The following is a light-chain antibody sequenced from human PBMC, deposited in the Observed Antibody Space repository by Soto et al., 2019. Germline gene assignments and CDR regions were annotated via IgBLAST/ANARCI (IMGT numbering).Light chain of an antibody. J-gene: IGLJ3*02. CDR2: GNN. Sequence: QSVLTQPPSVSGAPGQTVTISCTRSSSNIGAAYDVHWYQHLPGTAPKLLIYGNNNRPSGVPDRFSGSKSGTSASLAITGLQAEDEADDYCQSYDSSLSGWVFGGGTQLTVL. CDR1: SSNIGAAYD. CDR3: QSYDSSLSGWV. V-gene: IGLV1-40*01.